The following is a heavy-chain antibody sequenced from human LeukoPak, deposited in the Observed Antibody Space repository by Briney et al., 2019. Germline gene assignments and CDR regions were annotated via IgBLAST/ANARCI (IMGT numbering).Heavy chain of an antibody. CDR2: IYGTGST. Sequence: SETLSLTCAVSGYSLGKNYYWGWIRQPPGKGLEWIGRIYGTGSTSYSPSLMDRVTMSVDTSKNHFSLKLTSVTAADTAVYYCARYDSRGSASTRFDYWGQGILVTISS. D-gene: IGHD3-16*01. J-gene: IGHJ4*02. V-gene: IGHV4-38-2*01. CDR1: GYSLGKNYY. CDR3: ARYDSRGSASTRFDY.